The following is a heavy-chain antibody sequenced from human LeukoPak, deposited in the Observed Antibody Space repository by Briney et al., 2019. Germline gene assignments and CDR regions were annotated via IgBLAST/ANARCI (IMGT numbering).Heavy chain of an antibody. CDR1: GFLFSDCT. V-gene: IGHV3-23*01. D-gene: IGHD3-10*01. Sequence: PGGSLRLSCAASGFLFSDCTMSWLRQAPGEGLQWVSAITPNGGFANYAESVKGRFIISRDNSRNTLYLQMNSLRAEDTAVYYCAKPHASGIYLPYDNWGQGTPVTVSS. J-gene: IGHJ4*02. CDR2: ITPNGGFA. CDR3: AKPHASGIYLPYDN.